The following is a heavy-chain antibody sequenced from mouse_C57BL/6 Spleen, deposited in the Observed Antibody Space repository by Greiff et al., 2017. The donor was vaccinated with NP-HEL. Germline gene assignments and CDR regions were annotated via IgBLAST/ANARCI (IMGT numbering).Heavy chain of an antibody. V-gene: IGHV5-9-1*02. CDR2: ISSGGDYI. Sequence: EVKLVESGEGLVKPGGSLKLSCAASGFTFSSYAMSWVRQTPEKRLEWVAYISSGGDYIYYADTVKGRFTISRDNARNTLYLQMSSLKSEDTAMYYCTREVIYDGYPAWFAYWGQGTLVTVSA. CDR3: TREVIYDGYPAWFAY. D-gene: IGHD2-3*01. CDR1: GFTFSSYA. J-gene: IGHJ3*01.